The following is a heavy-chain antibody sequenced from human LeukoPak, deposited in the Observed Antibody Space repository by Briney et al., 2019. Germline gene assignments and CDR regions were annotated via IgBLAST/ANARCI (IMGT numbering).Heavy chain of an antibody. Sequence: ASVTVSCKASGYTFTGYYMHWVRQAPGQGLEWMGWINPNSGGTNYAQKFQGRVTMTRDTSISTAYMELSRLRSDDTAVYYCARDPGRAATYYFDYWGQGTLVTVSS. D-gene: IGHD2-15*01. CDR2: INPNSGGT. V-gene: IGHV1-2*02. CDR1: GYTFTGYY. CDR3: ARDPGRAATYYFDY. J-gene: IGHJ4*02.